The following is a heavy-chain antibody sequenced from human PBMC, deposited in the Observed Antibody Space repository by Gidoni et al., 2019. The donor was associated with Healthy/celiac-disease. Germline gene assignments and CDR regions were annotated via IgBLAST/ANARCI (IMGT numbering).Heavy chain of an antibody. J-gene: IGHJ4*02. D-gene: IGHD1-26*01. CDR1: GFTFSSYS. Sequence: EVQLVESGGGLVQPGGSLRLSCAASGFTFSSYSMNWVRQAPGKGLGWVSYISSSSSTIYYADSVKGRFTISRDNAKNSLYLQMNSLRAEDTAVYYCARDLRIVGATKVAYWGQGTLVTVSS. CDR3: ARDLRIVGATKVAY. CDR2: ISSSSSTI. V-gene: IGHV3-48*01.